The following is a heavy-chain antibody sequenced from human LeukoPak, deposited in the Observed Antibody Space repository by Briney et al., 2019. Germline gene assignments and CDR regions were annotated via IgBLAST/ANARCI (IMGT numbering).Heavy chain of an antibody. CDR3: AKQLQRIAVAGLFDY. V-gene: IGHV3-23*01. Sequence: GGSLRLSCAASGFTLSSYAMSWVRQAPGKGLEWVSAISGSGGSTYYADSVKGRFTISRDNSKNTLYLQMNSLRAEDTAVYYCAKQLQRIAVAGLFDYWGQGTLVTVSS. CDR2: ISGSGGST. CDR1: GFTLSSYA. J-gene: IGHJ4*02. D-gene: IGHD6-19*01.